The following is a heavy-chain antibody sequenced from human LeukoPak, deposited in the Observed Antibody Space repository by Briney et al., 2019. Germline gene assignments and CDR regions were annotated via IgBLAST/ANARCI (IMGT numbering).Heavy chain of an antibody. CDR2: IDHSGST. Sequence: PSETLSLTCAVYGGSFSDYSWSWIRQPPGKGLEWIGEIDHSGSTSYNPSLKSRLTISVDTSKKQFSLKLNSVAAADTAVYYCATRLPTDYWGQGTLVTVSS. D-gene: IGHD5-12*01. J-gene: IGHJ4*02. CDR1: GGSFSDYS. V-gene: IGHV4-34*01. CDR3: ATRLPTDY.